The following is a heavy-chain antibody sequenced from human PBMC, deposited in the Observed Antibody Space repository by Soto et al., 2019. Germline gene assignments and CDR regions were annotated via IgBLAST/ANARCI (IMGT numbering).Heavy chain of an antibody. CDR3: ARLRAAAGSFDP. CDR2: IYYSGST. D-gene: IGHD6-13*01. Sequence: SETLSLTCTVSGGSISSYYWSWIRQPPGKGLEWVGYIYYSGSTNYNPSLKSRVTISVDTSKNQFSLKLSSVTAADTAVYYCARLRAAAGSFDPWGQGTLVTVSS. V-gene: IGHV4-59*01. J-gene: IGHJ5*02. CDR1: GGSISSYY.